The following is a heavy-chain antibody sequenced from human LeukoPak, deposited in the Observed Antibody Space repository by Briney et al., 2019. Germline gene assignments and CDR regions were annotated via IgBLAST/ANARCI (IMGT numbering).Heavy chain of an antibody. CDR2: ISYDGSNK. CDR3: ARDGLLIDFWSGYFYYMDV. D-gene: IGHD3-3*01. Sequence: GGSLRLSCAASGFTFSSYAMHWVRQAPGKGLEWVAVISYDGSNKYYADSVKGRFTISRDNSKNTLYLQMNSLRAEDTAVYYCARDGLLIDFWSGYFYYMDVWGKGTTVTVSS. J-gene: IGHJ6*03. CDR1: GFTFSSYA. V-gene: IGHV3-30-3*01.